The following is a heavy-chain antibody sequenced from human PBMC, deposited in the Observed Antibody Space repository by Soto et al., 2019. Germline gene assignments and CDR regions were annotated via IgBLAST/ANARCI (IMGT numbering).Heavy chain of an antibody. CDR2: IDTDGSRK. CDR3: GRVPLAATYANGRYG. CDR1: GFNFNTYW. V-gene: IGHV3-7*03. Sequence: VGSLRLSCAASGFNFNTYWMYWVRQAPGKGLEWVANIDTDGSRKNYVDSVKGRFIISRDNAKNSLLLQMNSLRADDTAGYYCGRVPLAATYANGRYGWGQGNTVADSS. J-gene: IGHJ6*01. D-gene: IGHD1-26*01.